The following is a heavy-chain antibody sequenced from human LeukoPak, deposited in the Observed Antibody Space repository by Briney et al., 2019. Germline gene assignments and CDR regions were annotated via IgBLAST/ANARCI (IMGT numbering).Heavy chain of an antibody. Sequence: KPGGSLRLSCAASGFTFSNAWMSWVRQAPGKGLEWVGRIKSKTDGGTTDYAAPVKGRFTISRDDSKNTLYLQMNSLKTEDTAVYYCTTDGSGAVTSYYYGMDVWGQGTTVTVSS. J-gene: IGHJ6*02. CDR3: TTDGSGAVTSYYYGMDV. D-gene: IGHD4-17*01. V-gene: IGHV3-15*01. CDR2: IKSKTDGGTT. CDR1: GFTFSNAW.